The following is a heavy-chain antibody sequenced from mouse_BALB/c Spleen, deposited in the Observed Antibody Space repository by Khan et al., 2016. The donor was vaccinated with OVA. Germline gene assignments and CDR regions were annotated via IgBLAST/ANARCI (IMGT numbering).Heavy chain of an antibody. D-gene: IGHD1-1*01. Sequence: VQLHQSGAELVKPGASVKLSCKASGYTFTSFYMYWVKQRPGQGLEWIGEINPNNGGTNVNEKFKSKATLTVDKSSSTAYMELSSLTSEDSAVYYGTRGGYGSPFAYWGQGTLVTVSA. CDR3: TRGGYGSPFAY. V-gene: IGHV1S81*02. CDR1: GYTFTSFY. J-gene: IGHJ3*01. CDR2: INPNNGGT.